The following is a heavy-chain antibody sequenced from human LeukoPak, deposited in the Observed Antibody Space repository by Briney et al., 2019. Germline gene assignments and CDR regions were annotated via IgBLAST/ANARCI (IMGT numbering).Heavy chain of an antibody. J-gene: IGHJ5*02. D-gene: IGHD3-22*01. V-gene: IGHV4-34*01. Sequence: SETLSLTCAVYGGSFSGYYWSWIRQPPGKGLEWIGEINHSGSTNYNPSLKSRVTISVDTSKNQFSLKLSSVTAADTAVYYCARGRYYYDSSGYYYIWFDPWGQGTLVTVSS. CDR3: ARGRYYYDSSGYYYIWFDP. CDR1: GGSFSGYY. CDR2: INHSGST.